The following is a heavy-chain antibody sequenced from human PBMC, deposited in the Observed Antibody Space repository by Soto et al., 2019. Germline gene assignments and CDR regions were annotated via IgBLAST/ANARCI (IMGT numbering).Heavy chain of an antibody. Sequence: GASVKVSCKASGYTFITYFMHWVRQAPGQGLEWMGVINPSRGTTTYAQKFQDRVTMTRDTSASTVYMELSSRRSEDTAMYYCAMSYISSSYSFDPWGQGTLVTISS. J-gene: IGHJ5*02. V-gene: IGHV1-46*03. CDR2: INPSRGTT. D-gene: IGHD6-6*01. CDR1: GYTFITYF. CDR3: AMSYISSSYSFDP.